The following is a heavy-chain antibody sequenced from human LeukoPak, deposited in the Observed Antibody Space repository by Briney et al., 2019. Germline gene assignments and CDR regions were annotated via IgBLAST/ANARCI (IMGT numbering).Heavy chain of an antibody. V-gene: IGHV1-2*02. CDR3: ARGQQWLEAFDY. CDR2: VNPNSGGT. CDR1: GYTFTGYY. Sequence: GASVKVSCKTPGYTFTGYYILWVRQAPGHGLEWMGWVNPNSGGTHCAQKFQGRVTMTRDTSINTVYMALNWLTSDDTAVYYCARGQQWLEAFDYWGLGTLVTVSS. J-gene: IGHJ4*02. D-gene: IGHD6-19*01.